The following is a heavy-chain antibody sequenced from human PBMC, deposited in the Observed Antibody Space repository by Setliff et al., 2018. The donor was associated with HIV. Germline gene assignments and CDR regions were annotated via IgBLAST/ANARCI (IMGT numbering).Heavy chain of an antibody. V-gene: IGHV3-7*01. Sequence: GGSLRLSCAASGFTFSNYWMSWVRQAPGKGLEWVANINQDGSEKYYVDSVKGRFTISRDNAKNPLYLQMNSLRAEDTAVYYCARVRHRGYYYGSGSFDYWGLGTLVTVSS. D-gene: IGHD3-10*01. CDR2: INQDGSEK. J-gene: IGHJ4*02. CDR3: ARVRHRGYYYGSGSFDY. CDR1: GFTFSNYW.